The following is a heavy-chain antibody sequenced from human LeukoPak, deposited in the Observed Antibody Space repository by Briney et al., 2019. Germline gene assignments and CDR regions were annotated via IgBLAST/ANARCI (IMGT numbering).Heavy chain of an antibody. D-gene: IGHD3-22*01. CDR1: GYTFTSYD. V-gene: IGHV1-8*01. J-gene: IGHJ3*02. Sequence: GASVKVSCKASGYTFTSYDINWVRQATGQGLEWMGWMNPNSGNTGYAQKFQGRVTMTRNTSISTAYMELSSLRSEDTAVYYCARGLRYYDSSGCYSEADAFDIWGQGTMVTVSS. CDR2: MNPNSGNT. CDR3: ARGLRYYDSSGCYSEADAFDI.